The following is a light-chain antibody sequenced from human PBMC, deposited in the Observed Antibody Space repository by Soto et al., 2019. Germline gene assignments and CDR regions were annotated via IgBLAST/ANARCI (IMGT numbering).Light chain of an antibody. J-gene: IGKJ1*01. CDR3: HKNDNSPLT. Sequence: EIVLTQSPGTLSLSPGERATLSCRASQSVSSSYLAWYQQKPGQAPRLLIYGASSRATGIPDRFSGSGSGIDFTLTISRLEPEDCALYYCHKNDNSPLTFGQGTKVEIQ. V-gene: IGKV3-20*01. CDR1: QSVSSSY. CDR2: GAS.